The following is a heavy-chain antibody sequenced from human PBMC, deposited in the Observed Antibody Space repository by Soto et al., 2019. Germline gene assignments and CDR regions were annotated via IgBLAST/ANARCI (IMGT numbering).Heavy chain of an antibody. CDR2: IYYSGST. J-gene: IGHJ4*02. V-gene: IGHV4-31*03. Sequence: SETLSLTCTVSGGSISGGGFYWSRIRQHPGKGLEWIGHIYYSGSTYYNPSLKSRITISVDTSKNQFSLKLSSVAAADTAVYYCAREGYSGNDRPYYFDYWGQGALVTVSS. CDR1: GGSISGGGFY. CDR3: AREGYSGNDRPYYFDY. D-gene: IGHD3-10*01.